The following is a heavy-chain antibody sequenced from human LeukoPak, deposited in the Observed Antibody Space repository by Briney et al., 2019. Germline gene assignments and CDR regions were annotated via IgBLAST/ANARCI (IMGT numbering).Heavy chain of an antibody. CDR3: ARDPGGDYDYVWGSRDD. CDR1: GYTFTSYG. CDR2: ISAYNGNT. Sequence: ASVKVSCKASGYTFTSYGISWVRQAPGQGLEWMGWISAYNGNTNYAQKLQGRVTMTTDTSTSTAYMELRSLRSDDTAVYYCARDPGGDYDYVWGSRDDWGQGTLVTVSS. D-gene: IGHD3-16*01. J-gene: IGHJ4*02. V-gene: IGHV1-18*01.